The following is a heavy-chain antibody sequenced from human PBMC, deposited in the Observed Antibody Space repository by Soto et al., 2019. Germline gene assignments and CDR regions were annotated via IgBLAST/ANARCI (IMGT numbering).Heavy chain of an antibody. D-gene: IGHD3-10*01. V-gene: IGHV4-59*01. CDR1: GGSITSYY. CDR3: ARALSGSYFVLEH. Sequence: PSETLSLTCTVSGGSITSYYWSWIRQPPGKGLEWIGYIYHSGSTNSNPSLKSRVTISLDTSKNHFSLRLSSVTAADTAVYFCARALSGSYFVLEHWGQGTLVTVSS. CDR2: IYHSGST. J-gene: IGHJ4*02.